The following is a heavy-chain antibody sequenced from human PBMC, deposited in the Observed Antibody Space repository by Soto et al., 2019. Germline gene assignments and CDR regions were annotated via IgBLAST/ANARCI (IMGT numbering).Heavy chain of an antibody. CDR3: ARDGSLGYCTNGVCYAGTYYYYYGMDV. V-gene: IGHV3-33*01. CDR2: IWYDGCNK. CDR1: GFTFSSYG. D-gene: IGHD2-8*01. J-gene: IGHJ6*02. Sequence: PGGSLRLSCAASGFTFSSYGMHWVRQAPGKGLEWVAVIWYDGCNKYYADSVKGRFTISRDNSKNTLYLQMNSLRAEDTAVYYCARDGSLGYCTNGVCYAGTYYYYYGMDVWGQGTTVTVSS.